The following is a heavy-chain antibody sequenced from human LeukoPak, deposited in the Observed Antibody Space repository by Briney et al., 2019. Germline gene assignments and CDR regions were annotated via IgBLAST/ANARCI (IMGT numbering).Heavy chain of an antibody. Sequence: ASVKVSCKASGYTFTSYDINWVRQATGQGLEWMGWMNPNSGNTGYAQKFQGRVTITRNTSISTAYMELSSLRSEDTAVYYCARGSGYTRGWAYFDYWGQGILVTVSS. CDR2: MNPNSGNT. V-gene: IGHV1-8*03. CDR1: GYTFTSYD. J-gene: IGHJ4*02. D-gene: IGHD6-13*01. CDR3: ARGSGYTRGWAYFDY.